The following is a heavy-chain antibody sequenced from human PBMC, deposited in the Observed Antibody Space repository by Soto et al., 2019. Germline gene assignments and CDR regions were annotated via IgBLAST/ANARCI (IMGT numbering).Heavy chain of an antibody. CDR3: EREDKWQNVY. J-gene: IGHJ4*02. Sequence: QVQLVQSEAELKQPGASVKISCKASGYICTTSAIHWVRQAPGPGVEWMGIVNPSGGTTTYAQKFQGRVTMTRDTYTTTVYMELSILRFDDTAVYYCEREDKWQNVYCGQGTLVSVSS. V-gene: IGHV1-46*01. CDR2: VNPSGGTT. D-gene: IGHD5-12*01. CDR1: GYICTTSA.